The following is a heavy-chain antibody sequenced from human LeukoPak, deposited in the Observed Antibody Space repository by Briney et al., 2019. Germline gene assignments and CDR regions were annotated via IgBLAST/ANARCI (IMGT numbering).Heavy chain of an antibody. CDR2: INPNSGGT. CDR3: ASLYGSGSTDYYYYGMDV. D-gene: IGHD3-10*01. Sequence: ASVNVSCRASGYTFTGYYMHWVRQAPGQGLEGMGWINPNSGGTNYAQKFQGRVTMTRDTSISTAYMELSRLRSDDTAVYYCASLYGSGSTDYYYYGMDVWGQGTTVTVSS. J-gene: IGHJ6*02. CDR1: GYTFTGYY. V-gene: IGHV1-2*02.